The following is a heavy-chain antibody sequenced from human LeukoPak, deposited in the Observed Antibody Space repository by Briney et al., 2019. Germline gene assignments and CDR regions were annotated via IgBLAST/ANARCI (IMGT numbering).Heavy chain of an antibody. CDR2: INSDGSST. J-gene: IGHJ4*02. V-gene: IGHV3-74*01. CDR1: GFTFSSYW. D-gene: IGHD1-26*01. Sequence: ASVKVSCAASGFTFSSYWMHWVRQAPGKGLVWVSRINSDGSSTSYADSVKGRFTISRDNAKNTLYLQMNSLRAEDTAVYYCARRNVVGATTFFDYWGQGTLVTVSS. CDR3: ARRNVVGATTFFDY.